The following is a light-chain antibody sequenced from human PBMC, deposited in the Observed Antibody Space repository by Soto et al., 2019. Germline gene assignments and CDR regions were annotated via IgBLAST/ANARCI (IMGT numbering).Light chain of an antibody. CDR1: QSISSW. CDR3: QQYNVYPLT. J-gene: IGKJ1*01. Sequence: DIQMTQSPSTLSASVGDRVTITCRASQSISSWLAWYQQKPGKAPKLLIYKASSLESGVPSRFSGSGSGTEFTLTISSLQPDDFATYYCQQYNVYPLTFGQGTQVEVK. CDR2: KAS. V-gene: IGKV1-5*03.